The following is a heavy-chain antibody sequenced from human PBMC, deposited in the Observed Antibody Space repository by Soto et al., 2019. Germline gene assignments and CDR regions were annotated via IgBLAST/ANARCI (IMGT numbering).Heavy chain of an antibody. D-gene: IGHD5-12*01. CDR3: AKAPYAGYFYYFDS. J-gene: IGHJ4*02. CDR2: ISWNSGAK. CDR1: GFAFGDSA. Sequence: EVQLVESGGDWVQPGRSLRLSCVGSGFAFGDSAMHWVRQAPGKGLEWVAGISWNSGAKGYADSVKGRFTISRDNAKKSLYLQMNTLRPEDTALYYCAKAPYAGYFYYFDSWGQGTLVTVSS. V-gene: IGHV3-9*01.